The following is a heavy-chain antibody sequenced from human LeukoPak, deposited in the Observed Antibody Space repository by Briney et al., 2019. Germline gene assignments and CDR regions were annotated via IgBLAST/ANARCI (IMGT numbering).Heavy chain of an antibody. D-gene: IGHD3-22*01. CDR1: GFTFSSYA. J-gene: IGHJ4*02. CDR2: ISGSGGST. V-gene: IGHV3-23*01. Sequence: PGGSLRLSCAGSGFTFSSYAMSWVRQAPGKGLEWVSAISGSGGSTYYADPVKGRFTISRDNSKNTLYLQMNSLRAEDTAVYYCARTLDYYDSSGYFYWGQGTLVTVSS. CDR3: ARTLDYYDSSGYFY.